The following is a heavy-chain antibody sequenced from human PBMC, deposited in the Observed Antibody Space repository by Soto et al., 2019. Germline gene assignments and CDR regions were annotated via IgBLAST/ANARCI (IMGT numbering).Heavy chain of an antibody. CDR3: ASDMSTT. CDR1: GYTFTSHD. Sequence: QVQLVPCGSEVKKPGASVKVSCKASGYTFTSHDINWMRQATGQGLEWMGWMNPNSGHTNYAQKFQGRVTMTRDTSISTAYMELTSLRSEDTAIYYCASDMSTTWGQGTLVIVSS. V-gene: IGHV1-8*01. D-gene: IGHD2-2*01. J-gene: IGHJ5*02. CDR2: MNPNSGHT.